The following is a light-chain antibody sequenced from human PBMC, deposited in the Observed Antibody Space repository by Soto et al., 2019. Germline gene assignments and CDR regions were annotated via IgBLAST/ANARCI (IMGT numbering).Light chain of an antibody. Sequence: EIVLTQSPGTLSLPPGESATLSCRASQSVNSRFLAWYQHKPGQAPRLLIYAASTRATGIPDRFSGSASGTDFTLTISRLEPEDFAVYYCQQYGDSPPNTFGQGTKLEIK. CDR2: AAS. CDR3: QQYGDSPPNT. CDR1: QSVNSRF. J-gene: IGKJ2*01. V-gene: IGKV3-20*01.